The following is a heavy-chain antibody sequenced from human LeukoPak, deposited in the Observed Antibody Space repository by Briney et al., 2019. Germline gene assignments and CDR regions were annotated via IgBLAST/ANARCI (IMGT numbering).Heavy chain of an antibody. J-gene: IGHJ4*02. CDR3: IRQECSGGSCSYVDY. CDR2: IRSKPSSYTT. CDR1: GFDFSGFY. V-gene: IGHV3-73*01. Sequence: GGSLRLSRAASGFDFSGFYMHWVRQASGRGLEWVGLIRSKPSSYTTVYAASVKGRFTISRDDSKNTAYLQMNSLKAEDTAVYYCIRQECSGGSCSYVDYWGQGTLVTVSS. D-gene: IGHD2-15*01.